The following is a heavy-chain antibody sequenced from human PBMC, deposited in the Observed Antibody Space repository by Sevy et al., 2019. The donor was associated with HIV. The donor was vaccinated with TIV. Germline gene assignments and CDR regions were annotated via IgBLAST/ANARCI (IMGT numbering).Heavy chain of an antibody. J-gene: IGHJ3*02. CDR3: ARNFVVVIARVAFDI. V-gene: IGHV3-11*06. Sequence: GGSLRLSCAASGFTFSDYYMSWIRQAPGKGLEWVSYISSGSSYTNYADSVKGRFTISRDNARNSLYLQMNSLRAEDTAVYYCARNFVVVIARVAFDIWGQGTMVTVSS. CDR2: ISSGSSYT. D-gene: IGHD2-21*01. CDR1: GFTFSDYY.